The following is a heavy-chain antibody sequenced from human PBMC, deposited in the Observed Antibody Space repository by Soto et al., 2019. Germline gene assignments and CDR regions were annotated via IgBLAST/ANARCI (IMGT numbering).Heavy chain of an antibody. CDR2: ISYDGDNK. D-gene: IGHD3-10*01. CDR3: ARDRGYYYGSVNYFDY. J-gene: IGHJ4*02. V-gene: IGHV3-30*03. Sequence: QVQLVESGGGVVQPGRSLRLSCAVSGFIFNNYGMHWVRQAPGKGLEWVAVISYDGDNKYYADSVKGRFTISRDNSKNTLYLQMNSLRAEDTAVYYCARDRGYYYGSVNYFDYWGQGTLVTVSS. CDR1: GFIFNNYG.